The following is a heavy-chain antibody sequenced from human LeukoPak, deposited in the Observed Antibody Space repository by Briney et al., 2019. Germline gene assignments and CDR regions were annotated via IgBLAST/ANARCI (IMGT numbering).Heavy chain of an antibody. Sequence: GGSLRLSCGASGLTFSTYSMNWVRQAPGKGLEWVSYISSDSGTIYYADSVKGRFTISRDNAKNSLYLQMNSLRAEDTAVYYCARDRGAVTDVFDYWGQGTLVTVSS. CDR1: GLTFSTYS. CDR3: ARDRGAVTDVFDY. CDR2: ISSDSGTI. J-gene: IGHJ4*02. V-gene: IGHV3-48*01. D-gene: IGHD6-19*01.